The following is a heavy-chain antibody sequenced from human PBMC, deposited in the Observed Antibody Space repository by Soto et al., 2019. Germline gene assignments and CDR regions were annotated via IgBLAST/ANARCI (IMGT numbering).Heavy chain of an antibody. CDR1: GFTFSSYG. J-gene: IGHJ6*02. CDR2: ISYDGSNK. V-gene: IGHV3-30*18. D-gene: IGHD4-17*01. Sequence: SLRLSCAASGFTFSSYGMHWVRQAPGKGLEWVAVISYDGSNKYYADSVKGRFTISRDNSKNTLYLQMNSLRAEDTAVYYCAKDSGDYALYYGMDVWGQGTTVTVSS. CDR3: AKDSGDYALYYGMDV.